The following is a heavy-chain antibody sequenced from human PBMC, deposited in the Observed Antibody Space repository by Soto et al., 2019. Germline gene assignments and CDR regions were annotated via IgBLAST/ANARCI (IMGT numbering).Heavy chain of an antibody. D-gene: IGHD2-2*01. CDR1: GGSISSSNW. CDR2: IYHSGST. Sequence: ASETLSLTCAVSGGSISSSNWWSWVRQPPGKGLEWIGEIYHSGSTNYNPSLKSRVTISVDKSKNQFSLKLSSVTAADTAVYYCARDERSYCSSTSCYQNWFDPWGQGTLVTVSS. CDR3: ARDERSYCSSTSCYQNWFDP. J-gene: IGHJ5*02. V-gene: IGHV4-4*02.